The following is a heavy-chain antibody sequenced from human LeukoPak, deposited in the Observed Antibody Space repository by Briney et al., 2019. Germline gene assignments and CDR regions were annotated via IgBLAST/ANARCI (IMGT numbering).Heavy chain of an antibody. J-gene: IGHJ4*02. D-gene: IGHD6-19*01. CDR1: GLTFSSYA. V-gene: IGHV3-30*04. Sequence: PGRSLRLSCAASGLTFSSYAMHRVRQAPGKGLEWVAVISYDGSNKYYAHSLKGRLTISRDNSKNALYMQINSLRAEDTAVYYCARPIAVAGLFDYWGQGTLVTVSS. CDR3: ARPIAVAGLFDY. CDR2: ISYDGSNK.